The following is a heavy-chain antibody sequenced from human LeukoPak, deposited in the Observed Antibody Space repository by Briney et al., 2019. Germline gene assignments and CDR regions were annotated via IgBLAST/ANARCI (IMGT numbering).Heavy chain of an antibody. J-gene: IGHJ4*02. CDR1: GYTFTGYY. Sequence: RASVKVSCKASGYTFTGYYTHWVRQAPGQGLEWMGWINPNSGGTNYAQKFQGRVTMTRDTSISTAYMELSRLRSDDTAVYYCARDRSFLGTYDRDFDYWGQGTLVTVSS. CDR2: INPNSGGT. V-gene: IGHV1-2*02. CDR3: ARDRSFLGTYDRDFDY. D-gene: IGHD1-26*01.